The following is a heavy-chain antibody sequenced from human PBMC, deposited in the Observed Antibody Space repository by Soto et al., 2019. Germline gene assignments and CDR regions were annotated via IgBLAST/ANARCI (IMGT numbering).Heavy chain of an antibody. Sequence: SQTLSLTCAISGDSVSSNSAAWNWIRQSPSRGLEWLGRTYYRSKWYNDYAVSVKSRITINPDTSKNQSSLQLNSVTPEDTAVYYCARDPVFWSGFLVASVTMNNWFDPWGQGTLVTVSS. CDR2: TYYRSKWYN. CDR1: GDSVSSNSAA. J-gene: IGHJ5*02. V-gene: IGHV6-1*01. CDR3: ARDPVFWSGFLVASVTMNNWFDP. D-gene: IGHD3-3*01.